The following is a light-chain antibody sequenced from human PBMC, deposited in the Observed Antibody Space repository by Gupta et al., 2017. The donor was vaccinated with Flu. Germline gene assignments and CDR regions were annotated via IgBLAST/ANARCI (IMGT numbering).Light chain of an antibody. J-gene: IGKJ2*01. V-gene: IGKV3-20*01. CDR2: GAS. CDR3: QQYGNSPPYT. Sequence: VLTQLPATLSLSPGERATLSCRASQSVSNSYLAWYQQKAGQPPRLLMYGASSRATGIPDRFSGSGSGTDFTLTISRLEPEDFAVYYCQQYGNSPPYTFGQGTKLEIK. CDR1: QSVSNSY.